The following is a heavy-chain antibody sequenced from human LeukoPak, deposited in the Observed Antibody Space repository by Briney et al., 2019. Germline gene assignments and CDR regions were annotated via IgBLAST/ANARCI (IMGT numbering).Heavy chain of an antibody. CDR2: IYYSGTT. D-gene: IGHD5-18*01. Sequence: SETLSLTCTVSGGSISTYYWTWIRQPPGKGLEWIGYIYYSGTTNYNPSLKSRVTISIDTSKNHFSLQLNSVAAADTAVYYCARGRYSYGGGGGWFDPWGQGTLVTVAS. CDR3: ARGRYSYGGGGGWFDP. J-gene: IGHJ5*02. CDR1: GGSISTYY. V-gene: IGHV4-59*12.